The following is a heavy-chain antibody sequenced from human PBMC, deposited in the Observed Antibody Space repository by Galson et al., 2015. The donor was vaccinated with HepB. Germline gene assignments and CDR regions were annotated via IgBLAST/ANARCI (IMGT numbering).Heavy chain of an antibody. D-gene: IGHD3-10*01. V-gene: IGHV4-39*01. J-gene: IGHJ4*02. Sequence: ETLSLTCTVSGGSISSSSYYWGWIRQPPGKGLEWIGSIYYSGSTYYNPSLKSRVTISVDTSKNQFSLKLSSVTAADTAVYYCARHRTRRVHMVRGVFDYWGQGTLVTVSS. CDR2: IYYSGST. CDR1: GGSISSSSYY. CDR3: ARHRTRRVHMVRGVFDY.